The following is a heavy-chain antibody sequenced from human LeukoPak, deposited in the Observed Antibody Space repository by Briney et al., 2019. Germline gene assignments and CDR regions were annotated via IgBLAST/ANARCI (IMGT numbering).Heavy chain of an antibody. D-gene: IGHD3-16*01. CDR2: INPHSGGA. CDR1: GYTFTGYY. J-gene: IGHJ5*02. V-gene: IGHV1-2*02. Sequence: GAAVKVSCLASGYTFTGYYIHWVRQAPGQGLEWMGWINPHSGGANYGQKFQGRVTMTRDTSISTGYMELSSLRSDDTAVYYCARDLLMYYDCSGESTWGQGTLVTVSS. CDR3: ARDLLMYYDCSGEST.